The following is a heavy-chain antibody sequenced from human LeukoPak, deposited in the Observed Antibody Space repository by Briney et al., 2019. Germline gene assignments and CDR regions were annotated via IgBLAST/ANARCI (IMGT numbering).Heavy chain of an antibody. Sequence: PSETLSLTCAVYGGSFSVYYWSWIRQPPGKGLEWIGEINHSGSTNYNPSLKSRVTISVDTSKNQFSLKLSSVTAADTAVYYCAGNNTPRYCSGGSCYPFDYWGQGTLVTVSS. J-gene: IGHJ4*02. D-gene: IGHD2-15*01. CDR2: INHSGST. CDR1: GGSFSVYY. V-gene: IGHV4-34*01. CDR3: AGNNTPRYCSGGSCYPFDY.